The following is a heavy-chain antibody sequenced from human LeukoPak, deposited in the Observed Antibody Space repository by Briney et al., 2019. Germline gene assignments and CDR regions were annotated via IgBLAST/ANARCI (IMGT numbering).Heavy chain of an antibody. Sequence: GGSLGLSCAASGFTFSSFSMNWVRQAPGKGLEWVSVIYSGGSTYCADSVKGRFTISRDNSKNTVYLQMNSLRAEDTAVYYCTRVVVDAFDIWGQGTMVTVSS. CDR3: TRVVVDAFDI. V-gene: IGHV3-66*01. D-gene: IGHD2-15*01. J-gene: IGHJ3*02. CDR1: GFTFSSFS. CDR2: IYSGGST.